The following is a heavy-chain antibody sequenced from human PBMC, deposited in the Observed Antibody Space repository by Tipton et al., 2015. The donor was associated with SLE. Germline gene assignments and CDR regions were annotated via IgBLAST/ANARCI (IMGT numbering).Heavy chain of an antibody. J-gene: IGHJ5*01. CDR2: ISYDGSNK. Sequence: SLRLSCAASGFTFSSYAMHWVRQAPGKGLEWVAVISYDGSNKYYADSVKGRFTISRDNAKNSLYLQMNNLRAEDSAVYYCAKDAFYASGWADSWGQGTLVTVSA. D-gene: IGHD2/OR15-2a*01. CDR1: GFTFSSYA. V-gene: IGHV3-30*04. CDR3: AKDAFYASGWADS.